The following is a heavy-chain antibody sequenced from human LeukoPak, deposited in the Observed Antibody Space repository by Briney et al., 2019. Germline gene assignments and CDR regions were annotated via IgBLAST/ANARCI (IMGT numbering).Heavy chain of an antibody. Sequence: ASVKVSCKASGYTFTSYYMHWVRQAPGQGLEWMGMINPSGGSTSYAQKFQGRVTMTRDTSTSTVYMELSSLRSEDTAVYYCARASMSHAFDIWGQGTMVTVSS. CDR2: INPSGGST. J-gene: IGHJ3*02. CDR3: ARASMSHAFDI. CDR1: GYTFTSYY. V-gene: IGHV1-46*01.